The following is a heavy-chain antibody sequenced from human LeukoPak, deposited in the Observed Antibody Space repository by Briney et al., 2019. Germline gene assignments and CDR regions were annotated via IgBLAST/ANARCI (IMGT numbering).Heavy chain of an antibody. D-gene: IGHD3-3*01. J-gene: IGHJ4*02. CDR3: ASIRFLEWLTDFDY. CDR2: ISSSSSYI. Sequence: PGGSLRLSCAASGFTFSSYSMNWVRQAPGKGLEWVSSISSSSSYIYYADSVKGRFTISRDNAKNSLYLQMNSLRAEDTAVYYCASIRFLEWLTDFDYWGQGTLVTVSS. V-gene: IGHV3-21*01. CDR1: GFTFSSYS.